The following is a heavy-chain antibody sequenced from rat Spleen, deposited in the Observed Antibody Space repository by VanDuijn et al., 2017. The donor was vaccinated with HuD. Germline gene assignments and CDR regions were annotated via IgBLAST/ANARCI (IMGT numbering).Heavy chain of an antibody. CDR1: GFTFNNHW. Sequence: EVQLVESGGGLVQPERSLKLSCVASGFTFNNHWMTWIRQAPKKGLEWVATISYDGSSTYYRDSVKGRFTISRDNAKSTLYLQMDSLRSEDTATYYCARRHYGYTDYFDYWGQGVMVTVSS. CDR3: ARRHYGYTDYFDY. D-gene: IGHD1-9*01. V-gene: IGHV5-29*01. J-gene: IGHJ2*01. CDR2: ISYDGSST.